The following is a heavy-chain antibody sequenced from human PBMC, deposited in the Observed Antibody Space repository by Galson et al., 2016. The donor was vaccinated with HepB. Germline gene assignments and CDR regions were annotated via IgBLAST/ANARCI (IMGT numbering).Heavy chain of an antibody. D-gene: IGHD2-8*01. V-gene: IGHV3-23*01. CDR3: ANEIRTNDY. Sequence: SLRLSCAVSGLTFRDHAMSWVRQAPGQGLEWVSSISISGDTTNYADSLRGRFTISRDNSKNTLYLQMNSLRVEDTATYFCANEIRTNDYWGQGTLVIVSS. CDR2: ISISGDTT. CDR1: GLTFRDHA. J-gene: IGHJ4*02.